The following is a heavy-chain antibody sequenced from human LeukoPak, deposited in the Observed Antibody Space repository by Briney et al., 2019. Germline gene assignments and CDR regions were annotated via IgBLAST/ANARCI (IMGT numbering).Heavy chain of an antibody. D-gene: IGHD6-6*01. CDR2: INHSGST. CDR1: GASFSGYY. V-gene: IGHV4-34*01. J-gene: IGHJ3*01. Sequence: PSETLSLTCAVYGASFSGYYWSWIRQPPGKGLEWIGEINHSGSTNYNVSLESRVTMSVDTSKNQFTLKLNSVTAADTAVYYCAKLYSSSSRDAFEVWGPGTMVTVSS. CDR3: AKLYSSSSRDAFEV.